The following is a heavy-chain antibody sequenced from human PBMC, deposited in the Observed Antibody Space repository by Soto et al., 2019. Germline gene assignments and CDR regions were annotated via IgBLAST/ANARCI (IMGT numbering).Heavy chain of an antibody. CDR3: ARLIVPEYYFDY. J-gene: IGHJ4*02. Sequence: SGGSLRLSCAASGFTLSNHCMGWVRQPPGKGLEWVANMRQDGREVYYVDSVKGRFSISRDNAKNSLFLQMTNLRVEDTAVYYCARLIVPEYYFDYWGQGALVTVSS. CDR1: GFTLSNHC. V-gene: IGHV3-7*01. CDR2: MRQDGREV. D-gene: IGHD2-2*01.